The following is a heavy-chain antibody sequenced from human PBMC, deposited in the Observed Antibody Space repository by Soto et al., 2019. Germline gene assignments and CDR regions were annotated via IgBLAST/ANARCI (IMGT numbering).Heavy chain of an antibody. Sequence: SETLPLPYTGSAGIMRRYYWSGCRQPPAKKLQWIGFFYYSGSTNYNPSLKSRVTISLDTSQNQFSLRLSSVTAADTSVYYCASGGVWSGYARVYGMAVWSQGTTV. CDR1: AGIMRRYY. V-gene: IGHV4-59*01. J-gene: IGHJ6*02. D-gene: IGHD3-3*01. CDR3: ASGGVWSGYARVYGMAV. CDR2: FYYSGST.